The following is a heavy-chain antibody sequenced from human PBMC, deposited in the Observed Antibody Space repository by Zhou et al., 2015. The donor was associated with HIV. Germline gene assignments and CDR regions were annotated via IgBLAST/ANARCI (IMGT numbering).Heavy chain of an antibody. V-gene: IGHV1-69*06. CDR2: ITPVLGTT. J-gene: IGHJ4*02. CDR1: RGTFNTYG. CDR3: ARAPGLGTYDSSGYYYPLDY. D-gene: IGHD3-22*01. Sequence: QVQLVQSGAEVKKPGSSVKVSCKAFRGTFNTYGISWVRQAPGQGLEWMGGITPVLGTTKYAQKFQGRVSITADRSTSTAYMELSSLRSEDTAVYYCARAPGLGTYDSSGYYYPLDYWGQGTLVTVSS.